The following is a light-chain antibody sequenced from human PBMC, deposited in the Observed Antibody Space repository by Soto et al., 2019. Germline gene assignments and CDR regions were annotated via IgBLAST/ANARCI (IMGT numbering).Light chain of an antibody. CDR3: QQYDNLPIT. Sequence: DIRMTQSPSSLSASVGDRVTITCRASASISNYLNWYQQKPGKAPKLLIYDASNLETGVPSRFSGSGSGTDFTFTISSLQPEDIATYYCQQYDNLPITFGQGTRLEIK. CDR1: ASISNY. J-gene: IGKJ5*01. V-gene: IGKV1-33*01. CDR2: DAS.